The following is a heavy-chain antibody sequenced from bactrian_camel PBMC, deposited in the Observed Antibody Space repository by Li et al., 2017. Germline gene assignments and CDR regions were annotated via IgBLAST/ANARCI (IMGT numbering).Heavy chain of an antibody. J-gene: IGHJ4*01. CDR2: ITTDGST. D-gene: IGHD4*01. V-gene: IGHV3S53*01. CDR1: GFLSSCRL. CDR3: AADFECFDLTFMAMPVATAFGY. Sequence: HVQLVEYGGGTVQTGGSLKLSCTASGFLSSCRLMGWYRQAPGEEREGVAEITTDGSTNYAASVKGRFTISQDNTRNTLYLQMNSLKPEDTAMYYCAADFECFDLTFMAMPVATAFGYWGQGTQVTVS.